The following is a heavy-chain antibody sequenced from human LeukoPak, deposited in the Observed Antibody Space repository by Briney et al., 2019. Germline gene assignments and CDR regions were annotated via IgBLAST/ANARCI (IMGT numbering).Heavy chain of an antibody. CDR3: ARVVNYYDSSGYWVDV. CDR2: IYYSGST. J-gene: IGHJ6*02. D-gene: IGHD3-22*01. Sequence: SETLSLTCTVSGGSISSGDSYWSWIRQPPGKGLEWIGYIYYSGSTYYNPSLKSRVTISVDTSKNQFSLKLSSVTAADTAVYYCARVVNYYDSSGYWVDVWGQGTTVTVSS. CDR1: GGSISSGDSY. V-gene: IGHV4-30-4*01.